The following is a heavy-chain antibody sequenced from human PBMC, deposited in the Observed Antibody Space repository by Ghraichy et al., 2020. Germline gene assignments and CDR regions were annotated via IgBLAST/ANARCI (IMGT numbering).Heavy chain of an antibody. CDR2: IYTSGST. Sequence: SETLSLTCTVSGGSISSGSYYWSWIRQSAGKGLEWIGRIYTSGSTNYNPSLKSRVTISVDTSKNQFSLKLSSVTAADTAVYYCARAATRYFDYWGQGTLVTVSS. CDR1: GGSISSGSYY. V-gene: IGHV4-61*02. D-gene: IGHD5-12*01. CDR3: ARAATRYFDY. J-gene: IGHJ4*02.